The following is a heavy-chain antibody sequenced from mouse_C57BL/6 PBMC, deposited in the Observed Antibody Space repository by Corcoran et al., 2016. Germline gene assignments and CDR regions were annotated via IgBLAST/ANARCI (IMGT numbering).Heavy chain of an antibody. CDR3: ARRSNWEGAY. J-gene: IGHJ3*01. Sequence: QIQSVQSGPERKKPGETVKISCKDSGYTFTTYGMGWVKQAPGKGLKLMGWINTYSGVPTYAADFKGRFAFSLETSASTAYLQINNLKNEETATYFCARRSNWEGAYWGQGTLVTVSA. D-gene: IGHD4-1*01. CDR1: GYTFTTYG. CDR2: INTYSGVP. V-gene: IGHV9-3*01.